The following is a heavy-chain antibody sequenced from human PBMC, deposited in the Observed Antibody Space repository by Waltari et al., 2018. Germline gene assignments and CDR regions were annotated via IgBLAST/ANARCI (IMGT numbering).Heavy chain of an antibody. V-gene: IGHV4-34*01. CDR1: GGSFSGYY. J-gene: IGHJ5*02. CDR3: ARGVLVVVVAATQGWFDP. Sequence: QVQLQQWGAGLLKPSETLSLTCAVYGGSFSGYYWSWIRQPPGKGLEWIGEINHSGSTNYNPSLKSRVTISVDTSKNQFSLKLSAVTAADTAVYYCARGVLVVVVAATQGWFDPWGQGTLVTVSS. D-gene: IGHD2-15*01. CDR2: INHSGST.